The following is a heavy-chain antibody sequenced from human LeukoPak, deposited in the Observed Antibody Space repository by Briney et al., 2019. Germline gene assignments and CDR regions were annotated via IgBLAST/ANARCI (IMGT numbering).Heavy chain of an antibody. CDR3: ARGANWFDR. CDR1: GFTFSNYW. Sequence: GGSLRLSCAASGFTFSNYWMSWVRQAPGKRLEWVANIKRDGSEKYYVDSVRGRFTISRDNAKNSLYLQMNSLRAEDTAVYYCARGANWFDRWGQGTLVTVSS. V-gene: IGHV3-7*01. CDR2: IKRDGSEK. J-gene: IGHJ5*02.